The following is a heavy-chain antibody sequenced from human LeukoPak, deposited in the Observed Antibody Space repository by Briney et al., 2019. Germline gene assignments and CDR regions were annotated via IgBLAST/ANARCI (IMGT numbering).Heavy chain of an antibody. CDR3: ARETRARDDYGDYVVFDY. D-gene: IGHD4-17*01. V-gene: IGHV1-3*01. CDR1: GYIFTSYA. CDR2: INAGNGNT. J-gene: IGHJ4*02. Sequence: ASVKVSCKASGYIFTSYAMRWVRQAPGQRLEWMGWINAGNGNTKYSQKFQGRVTITRDTSASTAYMELSSLRSEDTAVYYCARETRARDDYGDYVVFDYWGQGTLVTVSS.